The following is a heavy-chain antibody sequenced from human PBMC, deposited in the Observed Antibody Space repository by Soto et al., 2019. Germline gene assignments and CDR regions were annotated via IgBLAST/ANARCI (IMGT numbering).Heavy chain of an antibody. CDR1: GFTFSSYA. Sequence: EVQLLESGGGLVQPGGSLRLSCTASGFTFSSYAMSWVRQAPGKELEWVSTISGNSGKTNYAESVKGRFSISRDNSKNTVHLQLDRLRAEETAVYFCAKLGFVLMELYYFHQWGHGTLVTVSS. V-gene: IGHV3-23*01. CDR3: AKLGFVLMELYYFHQ. J-gene: IGHJ4*01. D-gene: IGHD2-8*01. CDR2: ISGNSGKT.